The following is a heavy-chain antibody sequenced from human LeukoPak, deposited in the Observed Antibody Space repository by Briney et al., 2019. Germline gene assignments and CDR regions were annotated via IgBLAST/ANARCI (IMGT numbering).Heavy chain of an antibody. D-gene: IGHD1-1*01. CDR3: AKVDNWKYGHHDY. CDR2: IDTEGTST. CDR1: GFTFRSYW. J-gene: IGHJ4*02. V-gene: IGHV3-74*01. Sequence: GGSLRLSCAASGFTFRSYWMHWVRQAPGKGLVWFSRIDTEGTSTTYADFVKGRFTISRDNSKYTLSLQMNSLRAEDTAVYYCAKVDNWKYGHHDYWGQGTLVTVSS.